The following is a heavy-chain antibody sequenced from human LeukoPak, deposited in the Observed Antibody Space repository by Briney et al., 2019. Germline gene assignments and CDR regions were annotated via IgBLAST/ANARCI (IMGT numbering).Heavy chain of an antibody. CDR3: TTDEVDWSNY. Sequence: GGSLRLSCTASRFYFSTYDMNWVRQVPGKGLEWISYIDSSANTTYYAGSVQGRFTISRDNAKNSLYLQMNSLKTEDTAVYYCTTDEVDWSNYWGQGTLVTVSS. V-gene: IGHV3-48*04. CDR2: IDSSANTT. D-gene: IGHD3-9*01. J-gene: IGHJ4*02. CDR1: RFYFSTYD.